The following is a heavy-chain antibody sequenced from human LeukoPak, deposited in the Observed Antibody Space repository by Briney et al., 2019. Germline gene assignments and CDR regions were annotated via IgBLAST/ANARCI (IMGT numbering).Heavy chain of an antibody. CDR1: GYTFTSYD. Sequence: ASVKVSCKASGYTFTSYDINWVRQATGQGLEWMGWMNPNSGNTGYAQKFQGRVTMTRNTSISTAYMELSSLRSEDTAVYYCAREPSTGDYFDYWGQGTLVTVSS. V-gene: IGHV1-8*01. CDR2: MNPNSGNT. D-gene: IGHD5/OR15-5a*01. CDR3: AREPSTGDYFDY. J-gene: IGHJ4*02.